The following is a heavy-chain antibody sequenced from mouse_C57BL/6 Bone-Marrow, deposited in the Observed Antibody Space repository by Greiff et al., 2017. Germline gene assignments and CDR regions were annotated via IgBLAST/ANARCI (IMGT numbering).Heavy chain of an antibody. CDR1: GYTFTSYW. CDR2: IDPSDSYT. CDR3: ARDYDYAMDY. Sequence: QVQLQQPGAELVKPGASVKLSRKASGYTFTSYWMQWVKQRPGQGLEWIGEIDPSDSYTNYNQKFKGKATLTVDTSSSTAYMQLSSLTSEDSAVYYCARDYDYAMDYWGQGTSVTVSS. V-gene: IGHV1-50*01. D-gene: IGHD2-4*01. J-gene: IGHJ4*01.